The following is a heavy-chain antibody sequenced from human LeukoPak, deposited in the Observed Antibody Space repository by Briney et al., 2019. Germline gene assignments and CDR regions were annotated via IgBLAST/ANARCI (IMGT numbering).Heavy chain of an antibody. D-gene: IGHD3-22*01. J-gene: IGHJ4*02. Sequence: GRSLRLSCVASGFAFRNNAMSWVRQAPGKGMEWVSLISDSGGSTNYADSVKGRFTISRDNSKNTLYLQMNTLRAEDTAIYYCASSYGSRAYYPFDYWGQGTLVTVFS. CDR2: ISDSGGST. V-gene: IGHV3-23*01. CDR1: GFAFRNNA. CDR3: ASSYGSRAYYPFDY.